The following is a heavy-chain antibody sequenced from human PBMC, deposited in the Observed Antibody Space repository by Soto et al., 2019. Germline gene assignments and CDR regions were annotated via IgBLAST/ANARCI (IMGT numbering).Heavy chain of an antibody. CDR2: IIPIHGIA. D-gene: IGHD2-8*01. CDR1: GGTFSSYT. V-gene: IGHV1-69*08. CDR3: AREERTVTNGIFDP. J-gene: IGHJ5*02. Sequence: QVQLVQSGAEVKKPASSVKVSCKASGGTFSSYTISWVRQAPGQGLEWMGRIIPIHGIANYAQKFQGRDTITADKSTSTAYMERSSLRSEATAVYYCAREERTVTNGIFDPWGKGTLVTVSS.